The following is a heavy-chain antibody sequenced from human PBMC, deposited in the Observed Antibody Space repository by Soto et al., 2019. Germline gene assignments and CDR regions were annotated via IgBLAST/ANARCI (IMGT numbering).Heavy chain of an antibody. CDR3: ARDKDRQQLGGNYYYIMAV. CDR2: IMPVFPTA. Sequence: QFQLVQSGAEVKKPGSSVKVSCKTSGGTFRTSAISWVRQAPGQGLEWMGGIMPVFPTADYAQKFQGRVTITADESTSTAYMELSSLRSEDTAVYYCARDKDRQQLGGNYYYIMAVWGEGTTVTVSS. V-gene: IGHV1-69*12. J-gene: IGHJ6*01. CDR1: GGTFRTSA. D-gene: IGHD3-3*02.